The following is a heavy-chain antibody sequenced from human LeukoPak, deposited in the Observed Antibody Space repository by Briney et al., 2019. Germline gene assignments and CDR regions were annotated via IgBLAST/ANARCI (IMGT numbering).Heavy chain of an antibody. CDR2: INQGGSDK. V-gene: IGHV3-7*01. D-gene: IGHD1-14*01. J-gene: IGHJ4*02. CDR3: TRDRSRPEDD. CDR1: GFTFSVHW. Sequence: GGSLRLSCAASGFTFSVHWMSWVRQAPGKGLEWVANINQGGSDKYYVDSVKGRFTISRDNANNLLYLQMNSLRGEDTAVYYCTRDRSRPEDDWGQGTLVTVSS.